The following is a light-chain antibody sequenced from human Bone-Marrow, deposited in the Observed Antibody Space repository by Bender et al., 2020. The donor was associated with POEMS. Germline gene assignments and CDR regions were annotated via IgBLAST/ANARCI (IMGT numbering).Light chain of an antibody. J-gene: IGLJ3*02. CDR3: SSYAGDTTWL. CDR1: SSDNGTYKF. CDR2: EGT. Sequence: QSGLAQPASVPASPGQSITIPCTGTSSDNGTYKFVSWYQQYPGKAPKLLIYEGTKRPSGVSSRFSGSKSGNMASLNIYGLQAEDEAHYYCSSYAGDTTWLFGGGTKVTVL. V-gene: IGLV2-23*01.